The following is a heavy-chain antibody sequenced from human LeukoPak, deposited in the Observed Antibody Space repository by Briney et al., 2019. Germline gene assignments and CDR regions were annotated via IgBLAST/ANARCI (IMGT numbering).Heavy chain of an antibody. Sequence: GGSLRLSCAASGFTFSSYGMHWVRQAPGKGLEWVAVIWYDGSNKYYADSVKGRFTISRDNSKNTLYLQMNSLRAEDTAVYYCAKGAQIGGYYRNDAFDIWGQGTMVTVSS. CDR2: IWYDGSNK. D-gene: IGHD3-22*01. V-gene: IGHV3-33*06. J-gene: IGHJ3*02. CDR3: AKGAQIGGYYRNDAFDI. CDR1: GFTFSSYG.